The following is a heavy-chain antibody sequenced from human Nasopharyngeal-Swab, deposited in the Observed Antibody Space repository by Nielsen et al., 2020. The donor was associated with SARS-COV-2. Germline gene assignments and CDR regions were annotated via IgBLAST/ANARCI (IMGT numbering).Heavy chain of an antibody. CDR1: GGTFSSYA. CDR2: IIPILGIA. V-gene: IGHV1-69*04. Sequence: SVKVSCKASGGTFSSYAISWVRQAPGQGLEWMGRIIPILGIANYAQKFQGRVTITADKSTSTAYMELSSLRSEDTAVYYCARDRVPATAYYYYGTDVWGQGTTVTVSS. J-gene: IGHJ6*02. D-gene: IGHD2-2*01. CDR3: ARDRVPATAYYYYGTDV.